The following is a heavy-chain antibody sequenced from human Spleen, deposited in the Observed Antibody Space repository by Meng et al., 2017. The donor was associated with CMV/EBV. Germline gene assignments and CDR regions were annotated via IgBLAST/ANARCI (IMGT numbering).Heavy chain of an antibody. CDR2: IYYSGST. V-gene: IGHV4-31*03. Sequence: CTVSGGSIISGAYYWSWIRQHPGKGLEWIGYIYYSGSTYYNPSLKSRVTISVDTSKNQFSLKLNSLTAADTAVYYCARGDDSSSWGYWGQGTLVTVSS. D-gene: IGHD6-13*01. CDR3: ARGDDSSSWGY. CDR1: GGSIISGAYY. J-gene: IGHJ4*02.